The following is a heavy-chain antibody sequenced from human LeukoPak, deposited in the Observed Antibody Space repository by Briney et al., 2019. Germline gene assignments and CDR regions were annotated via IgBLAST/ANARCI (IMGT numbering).Heavy chain of an antibody. Sequence: PSETLSLTCTVSGGSISSSSYYWGWIRQPPGKGLEWIGSIYYSGSTYHNPSLKSRVTISVDTSKNQFSLKLSSVTAADTAVYCCARIHLEWLLSTPPNWFDPWGQGTLVAVSS. CDR2: IYYSGST. D-gene: IGHD3-3*01. CDR1: GGSISSSSYY. V-gene: IGHV4-39*07. CDR3: ARIHLEWLLSTPPNWFDP. J-gene: IGHJ5*02.